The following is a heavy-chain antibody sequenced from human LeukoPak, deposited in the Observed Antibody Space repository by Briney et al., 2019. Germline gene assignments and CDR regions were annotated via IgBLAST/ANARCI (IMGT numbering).Heavy chain of an antibody. V-gene: IGHV4-59*01. CDR2: IYYSGST. CDR3: ARVLYGSGSLYYYYYYMDV. J-gene: IGHJ6*03. CDR1: GYSISTSYY. D-gene: IGHD3-10*01. Sequence: SETLPLTCTVSGYSISTSYYWSWIRQPPGKGLEWIGYIYYSGSTNYNPSLKSRVTISVDPSKNQISLRLSSVTAADTAVYYCARVLYGSGSLYYYYYYMDVWGKGTTVTISS.